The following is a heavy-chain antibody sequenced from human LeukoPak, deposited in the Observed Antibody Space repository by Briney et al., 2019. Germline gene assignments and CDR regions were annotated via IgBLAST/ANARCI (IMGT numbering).Heavy chain of an antibody. D-gene: IGHD5-18*01. CDR1: GFTLSSYS. Sequence: GGSLRLSCAASGFTLSSYSMNWVRQAPGKGLEWVSSISSSSSYIYYADSVKGRFTISRDNAKNSLYLQMNSLRAEDTAVYYCARGYSYGHGGYFDYWGQGTLVTVSS. CDR2: ISSSSSYI. V-gene: IGHV3-21*01. J-gene: IGHJ4*02. CDR3: ARGYSYGHGGYFDY.